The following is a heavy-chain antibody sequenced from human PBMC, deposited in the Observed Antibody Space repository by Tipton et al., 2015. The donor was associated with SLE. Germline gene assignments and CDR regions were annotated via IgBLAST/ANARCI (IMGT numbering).Heavy chain of an antibody. J-gene: IGHJ4*02. CDR3: ARLGGSGFDY. Sequence: TLSLTCTVSGGSISSSSYYWGWIRQPPGKGLEWIGSIYYSGTTFYNPSLKSRVTISVDTSKNQFSLKLSSVTAADTAVYYCARLGGSGFDYWGQGTLVTVSS. CDR1: GGSISSSSYY. CDR2: IYYSGTT. D-gene: IGHD2-15*01. V-gene: IGHV4-39*01.